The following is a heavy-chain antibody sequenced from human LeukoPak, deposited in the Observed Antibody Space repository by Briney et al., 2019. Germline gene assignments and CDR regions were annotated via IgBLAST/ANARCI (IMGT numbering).Heavy chain of an antibody. CDR1: GGTFSSYA. CDR3: ARTAGRTFDY. Sequence: ASVKVSCTASGGTFSSYAISWVRQAPGQGLEWMGIINTSGGSTSYAQKFQGRVTMTRDTSTSTVYMELSSLRSEDTAVYYCARTAGRTFDYWGQGTLVTVSS. V-gene: IGHV1-46*01. D-gene: IGHD6-6*01. J-gene: IGHJ4*02. CDR2: INTSGGST.